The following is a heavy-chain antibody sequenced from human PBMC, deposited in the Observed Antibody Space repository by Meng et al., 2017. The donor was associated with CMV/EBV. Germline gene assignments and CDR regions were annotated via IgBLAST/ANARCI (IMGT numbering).Heavy chain of an antibody. D-gene: IGHD3-3*01. J-gene: IGHJ6*02. CDR1: GFTFSSYA. V-gene: IGHV3-30-3*01. CDR3: ARDQVDTYYDFWSGYYKGGGMDV. CDR2: ISYDGSNK. Sequence: AGSLRLSCAASGFTFSSYAMHWVRQAPGKGLEWVAVISYDGSNKYYADSVKGRFTISRDNAKNSLYLQMNSLRAEDTAAYYCARDQVDTYYDFWSGYYKGGGMDVWGQGTTVTVSS.